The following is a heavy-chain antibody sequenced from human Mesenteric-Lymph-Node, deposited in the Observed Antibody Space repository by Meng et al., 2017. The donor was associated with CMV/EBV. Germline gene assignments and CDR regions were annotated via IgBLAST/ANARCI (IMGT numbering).Heavy chain of an antibody. V-gene: IGHV4-59*01. CDR3: AAAIPPYYYYGMDV. CDR2: IYYSGST. Sequence: WVRQGPGKGLEWIGYIYYSGSTNYNPSLKSRVTISVDTSKNQFSLKLSSVTAADTAVYYCAAAIPPYYYYGMDVWGQGTTVTVSS. J-gene: IGHJ6*02. D-gene: IGHD2-21*02.